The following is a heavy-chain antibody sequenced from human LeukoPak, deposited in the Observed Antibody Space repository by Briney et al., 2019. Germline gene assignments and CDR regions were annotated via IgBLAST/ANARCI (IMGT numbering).Heavy chain of an antibody. V-gene: IGHV4-59*08. D-gene: IGHD4-17*01. CDR1: GGSISSYY. CDR2: IYYSGST. Sequence: SETLSLTCTVSGGSISSYYWSWIRQPPGKGLEWIGYIYYSGSTNYNPSLKSRVTISVDTSKNQFSLKLSSVTAADTAVYYCARGGDSPFGAPDPWGQGTLVTVSS. J-gene: IGHJ5*02. CDR3: ARGGDSPFGAPDP.